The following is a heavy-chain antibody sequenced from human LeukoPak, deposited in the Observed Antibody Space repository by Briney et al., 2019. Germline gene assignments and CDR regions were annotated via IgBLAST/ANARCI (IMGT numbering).Heavy chain of an antibody. Sequence: SETLSLTCTVSGGSISSSNYYWTWIRQPPGKGLEWIGTIYYSGNNYHNPSLKSRVTISVDTSKNQFSRKLSSVTAADTAVYYCARQASSSWFARFDPWGQGTLVTVSS. CDR3: ARQASSSWFARFDP. CDR1: GGSISSSNYY. CDR2: IYYSGNN. J-gene: IGHJ5*02. D-gene: IGHD6-13*01. V-gene: IGHV4-39*01.